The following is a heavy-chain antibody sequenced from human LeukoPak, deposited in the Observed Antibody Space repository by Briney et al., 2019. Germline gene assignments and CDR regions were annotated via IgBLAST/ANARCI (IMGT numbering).Heavy chain of an antibody. Sequence: GASVKVSCKVSGHTLTELSMHWVRQAPGKGLEWMGGFGPEDGETIYAQKFQGRVTMTEDTSTDTAYMELSSLRSEDTAVYYCATGIGDNSGYYTWAVNYWGQGTLVTVSS. V-gene: IGHV1-24*01. D-gene: IGHD3-22*01. CDR1: GHTLTELS. CDR3: ATGIGDNSGYYTWAVNY. J-gene: IGHJ4*02. CDR2: FGPEDGET.